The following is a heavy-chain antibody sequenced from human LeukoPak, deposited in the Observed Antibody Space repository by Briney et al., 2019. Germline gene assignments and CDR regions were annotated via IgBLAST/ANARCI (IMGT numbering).Heavy chain of an antibody. V-gene: IGHV3-23*01. CDR2: ISGSGGST. Sequence: GASLRLSCAASGFTFSSYAMSWVRQAPGKGLEWVSAISGSGGSTYYADSVKGRFTISRDNSKNTLYLQMNSLRAEDTAVYYCAKLFAPGYPRYYFDYWGPGTLVTVSS. D-gene: IGHD6-25*01. CDR1: GFTFSSYA. J-gene: IGHJ4*02. CDR3: AKLFAPGYPRYYFDY.